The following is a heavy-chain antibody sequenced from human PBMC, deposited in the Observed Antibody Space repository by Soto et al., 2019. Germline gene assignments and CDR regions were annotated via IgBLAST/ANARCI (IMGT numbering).Heavy chain of an antibody. D-gene: IGHD3-3*01. V-gene: IGHV4-38-2*01. CDR1: GYSISSGYY. Sequence: SETLSLTCAVSGYSISSGYYWGWIRQPPGKGLEWIGSIYHSGSTYYNPSLKSRVTISVDTSKNQFSLKLSSVTAADTAVYYCARGDESFTIFGVVPYYFDYWGPGTLVTVSS. CDR2: IYHSGST. CDR3: ARGDESFTIFGVVPYYFDY. J-gene: IGHJ4*02.